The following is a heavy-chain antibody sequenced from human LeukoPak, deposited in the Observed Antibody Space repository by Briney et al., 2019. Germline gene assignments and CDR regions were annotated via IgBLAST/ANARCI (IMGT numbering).Heavy chain of an antibody. CDR3: ARTQTPGVGANDAFDM. CDR1: GFTFDDYG. Sequence: GGSLRLSCAASGFTFDDYGMSWVRQAPGKGLEWVSGINWNGGSTGYADSVKGRFTISRDNAKNSLYLQMNSLRAEDTALYYCARTQTPGVGANDAFDMWAQGTMVTVSS. CDR2: INWNGGST. J-gene: IGHJ3*02. D-gene: IGHD1-26*01. V-gene: IGHV3-20*04.